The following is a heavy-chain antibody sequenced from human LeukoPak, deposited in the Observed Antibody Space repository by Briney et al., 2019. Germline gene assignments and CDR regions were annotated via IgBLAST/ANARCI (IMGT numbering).Heavy chain of an antibody. V-gene: IGHV1-69*04. CDR1: GGTFSRYA. CDR2: IIPILGIA. CDR3: ARGGYCSGGSCYIV. D-gene: IGHD2-15*01. J-gene: IGHJ4*02. Sequence: SVKVSCKASGGTFSRYAISWVRQDPGQGLEWMGRIIPILGIANYAQKFQGRVTITADKSTSAAYMELSSLRSEDTAVYYCARGGYCSGGSCYIVWGQGTLVTVSS.